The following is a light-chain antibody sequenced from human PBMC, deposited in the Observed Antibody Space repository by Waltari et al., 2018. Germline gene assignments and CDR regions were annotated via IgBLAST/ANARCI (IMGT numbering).Light chain of an antibody. CDR2: EAS. CDR3: QQYAGSPWT. V-gene: IGKV1-5*03. J-gene: IGKJ1*01. Sequence: DVQMTQSPSNLSASVGDRVTITCRASQRISSWLAWYQQKPGNAPKVIIYEASTLEIGVPSRFSGGGFGTEFTLTISGLQPDDFATYYCQQYAGSPWTFGQGTKVEIK. CDR1: QRISSW.